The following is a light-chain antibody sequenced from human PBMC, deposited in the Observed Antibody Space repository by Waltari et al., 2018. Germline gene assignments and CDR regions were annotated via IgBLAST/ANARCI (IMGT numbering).Light chain of an antibody. J-gene: IGKJ1*01. V-gene: IGKV1-39*01. CDR2: ATS. CDR3: QQTYSTPRT. Sequence: DIQMTQSTSSLSASEGDRVTITCRASQTISSHLNWYQQKPGKAPKLLIYATSTLQSGVPSRFSGTASGTDFTLTISSLQPEDFASYFCQQTYSTPRTFGQGTKVEIK. CDR1: QTISSH.